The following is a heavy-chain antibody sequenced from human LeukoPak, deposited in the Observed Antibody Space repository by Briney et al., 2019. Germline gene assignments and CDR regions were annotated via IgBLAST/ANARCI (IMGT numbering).Heavy chain of an antibody. CDR3: VRIPNNAGFPNWFDP. D-gene: IGHD2-21*01. V-gene: IGHV3-74*01. CDR1: GFTFRSSW. CDR2: LNGDGSIT. Sequence: GGSLGLSCAASGFTFRSSWMHWVRQAPGKGLMWISRLNGDGSITSSADSVKGRFIISRDNAKNSVYLQMNSLRAEDTALYYCVRIPNNAGFPNWFDPWGQGTLVTVSS. J-gene: IGHJ5*02.